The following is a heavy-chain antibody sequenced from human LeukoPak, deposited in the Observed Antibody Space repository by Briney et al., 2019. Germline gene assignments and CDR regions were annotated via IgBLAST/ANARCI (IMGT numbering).Heavy chain of an antibody. CDR1: GYTFTANY. Sequence: ASVKVSCKTSGYTFTANYVHWVRQAPGQGLEWMGWINPKSGDAVYAQKFQGRLTLTRDASISTAYMEVNSLRSDDTATYYCAAWADTADLWSGPFDWWGQGTLVTVSS. D-gene: IGHD3-3*01. J-gene: IGHJ4*02. CDR3: AAWADTADLWSGPFDW. CDR2: INPKSGDA. V-gene: IGHV1-2*02.